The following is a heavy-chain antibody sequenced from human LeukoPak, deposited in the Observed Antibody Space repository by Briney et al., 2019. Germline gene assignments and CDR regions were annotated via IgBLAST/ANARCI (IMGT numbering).Heavy chain of an antibody. J-gene: IGHJ4*02. CDR3: ARAVKFSSGWHGGYFVY. Sequence: SETLSLTCAVYGGSFSGYYWSWIRQPPGKGLERIGEINHSGSTNYNPSLKSRVTISVDTSKNQFSLKLSSVTAADTAVYYCARAVKFSSGWHGGYFVYWGQGTLVTVSS. CDR1: GGSFSGYY. V-gene: IGHV4-34*01. D-gene: IGHD6-19*01. CDR2: INHSGST.